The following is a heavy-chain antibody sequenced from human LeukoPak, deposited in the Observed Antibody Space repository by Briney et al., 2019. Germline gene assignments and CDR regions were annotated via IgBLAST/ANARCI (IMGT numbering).Heavy chain of an antibody. V-gene: IGHV3-74*01. Sequence: PGGSLRLSCAASGFTFSSYWMHWVRQAPGKGLVWVSRINTDGSSTSYADSVKGRFTISRDNAKNTLYLQMNSLGAEDTAVYCCARERIDSSGYNNWGQGTLVTVSS. J-gene: IGHJ4*02. CDR3: ARERIDSSGYNN. D-gene: IGHD3-22*01. CDR2: INTDGSST. CDR1: GFTFSSYW.